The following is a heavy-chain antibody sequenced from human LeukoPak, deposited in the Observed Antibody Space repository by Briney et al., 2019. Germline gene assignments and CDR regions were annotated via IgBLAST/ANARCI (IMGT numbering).Heavy chain of an antibody. CDR3: AKDYYYDSSAYYDHYFDY. D-gene: IGHD3-22*01. V-gene: IGHV3-30-3*01. CDR2: ISYDGSNK. Sequence: GGSLRLSCGASGFTFSSYAMHWVRQAPGKGLEWVAVISYDGSNKYYADSVKGRFTISRDNSKNTLYLQMNSLRAEDTAVYYCAKDYYYDSSAYYDHYFDYWGQGTLVTVSS. J-gene: IGHJ4*02. CDR1: GFTFSSYA.